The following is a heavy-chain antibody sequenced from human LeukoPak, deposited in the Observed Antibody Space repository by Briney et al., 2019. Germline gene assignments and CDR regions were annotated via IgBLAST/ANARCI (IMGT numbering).Heavy chain of an antibody. CDR2: ISAYNGNT. CDR1: GYTFTSYG. Sequence: ASVKVSCKASGYTFTSYGISWVRQAPGQGLEWMGWISAYNGNTNYAQKLQGRVTMTTDTSTSTAYMELRSLRSDDTAVYYCARSGARVVATTDIDYWGQGTLVTVSS. CDR3: ARSGARVVATTDIDY. D-gene: IGHD5-12*01. V-gene: IGHV1-18*01. J-gene: IGHJ4*02.